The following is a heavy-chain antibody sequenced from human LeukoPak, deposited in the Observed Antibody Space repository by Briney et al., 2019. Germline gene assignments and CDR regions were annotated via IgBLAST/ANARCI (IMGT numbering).Heavy chain of an antibody. CDR3: ARGRYDFWSGYYDPHYYYYMDV. D-gene: IGHD3-3*01. V-gene: IGHV1-69*05. J-gene: IGHJ6*03. CDR1: GGTFSSYA. Sequence: SVKVSCKASGGTFSSYAISWVRQAPGQGLEWMGGIIPIFGTANYAQKFQGRVTITTDESTSTAYMELSSLRSEDTAVYYCARGRYDFWSGYYDPHYYYYMDVWGKGTTVTVSS. CDR2: IIPIFGTA.